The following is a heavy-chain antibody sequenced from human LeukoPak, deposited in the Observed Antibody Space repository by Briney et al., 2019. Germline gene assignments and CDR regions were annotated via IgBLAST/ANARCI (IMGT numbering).Heavy chain of an antibody. J-gene: IGHJ4*02. V-gene: IGHV4-59*01. Sequence: PSETLSLTCIVSGGSISSYYWSWIRQPPGKGLEWIGYIYYSGSTKYSPSLKSRVTISVDTSKNQFSLRLSSVTAADTAVYYCARRPYYYGSGSYFIWGQGTLVTVSS. CDR3: ARRPYYYGSGSYFI. D-gene: IGHD3-10*01. CDR2: IYYSGST. CDR1: GGSISSYY.